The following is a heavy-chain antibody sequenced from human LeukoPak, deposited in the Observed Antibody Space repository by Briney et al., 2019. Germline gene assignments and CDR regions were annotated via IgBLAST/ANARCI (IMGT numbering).Heavy chain of an antibody. CDR1: GYIFTHYW. D-gene: IGHD3-10*01. Sequence: GESLKISCQVSGYIFTHYWIGWVRQVPGKGLESMGIIYPADSDTTYSPSFQGQVTISADKSISTVYLQWSSPKASDTAMYYCARQSRDGSKTRGYYFDYWGQGTLVTVSS. CDR2: IYPADSDT. V-gene: IGHV5-51*01. J-gene: IGHJ4*02. CDR3: ARQSRDGSKTRGYYFDY.